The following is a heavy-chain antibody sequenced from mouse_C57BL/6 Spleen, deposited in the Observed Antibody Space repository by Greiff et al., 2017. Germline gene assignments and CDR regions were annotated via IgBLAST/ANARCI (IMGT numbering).Heavy chain of an antibody. CDR3: AINHPVGYFDY. CDR1: GYSFTGYY. CDR2: INPSTGGT. J-gene: IGHJ2*01. Sequence: EVQLQESGPELVKPGASVKISCKASGYSFTGYYMNWVKQSPEKSLEWIGEINPSTGGTTYNQKFKAKATLTVDKSSSTAYMQLKSLTSEDSAVYYCAINHPVGYFDYWGQGTTLTVSS. V-gene: IGHV1-42*01.